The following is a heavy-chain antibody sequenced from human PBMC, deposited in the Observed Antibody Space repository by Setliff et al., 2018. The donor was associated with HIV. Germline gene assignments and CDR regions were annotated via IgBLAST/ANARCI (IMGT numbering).Heavy chain of an antibody. J-gene: IGHJ4*02. D-gene: IGHD2-2*01. V-gene: IGHV1-69*05. CDR1: GGTFSSYA. CDR2: IIPMYGVT. Sequence: SVKVSCKASGGTFSSYAISWVRQAPGQGLEWMGGIIPMYGVTNYAQKFQGRVTITTDESTSTAYMELSSLRSEDTAVYYCARESACSSTSCPKVLDYWGQGTLVTVSS. CDR3: ARESACSSTSCPKVLDY.